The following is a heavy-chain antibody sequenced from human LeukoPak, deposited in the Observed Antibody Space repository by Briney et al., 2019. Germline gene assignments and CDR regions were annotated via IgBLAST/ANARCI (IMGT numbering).Heavy chain of an antibody. J-gene: IGHJ4*02. CDR2: IYYSGST. CDR1: GGSISSYY. Sequence: PSETLSLTCTVSGGSISSYYWSWIRQPPGKGLEWIGYIYYSGSTNYNPSLKSRVTISVDTSKNQFSLKLSSVTAADTAVHYCARGYYYDSSGSYYFDYWGQGTLVTVPS. CDR3: ARGYYYDSSGSYYFDY. V-gene: IGHV4-59*01. D-gene: IGHD3-22*01.